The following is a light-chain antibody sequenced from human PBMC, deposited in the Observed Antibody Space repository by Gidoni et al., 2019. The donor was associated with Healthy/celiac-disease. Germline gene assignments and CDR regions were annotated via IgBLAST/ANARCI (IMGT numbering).Light chain of an antibody. Sequence: EIQMTQSPSSLSASVGDRVTITCRAGQSISSYLNWYQQKPGKAPKLLIYAASSLQSGVPSRFSGSGSGTDFTLTISSLQPEDFATYYCQQSYSTPPTFGQGTKVEIK. J-gene: IGKJ1*01. CDR3: QQSYSTPPT. V-gene: IGKV1-39*01. CDR2: AAS. CDR1: QSISSY.